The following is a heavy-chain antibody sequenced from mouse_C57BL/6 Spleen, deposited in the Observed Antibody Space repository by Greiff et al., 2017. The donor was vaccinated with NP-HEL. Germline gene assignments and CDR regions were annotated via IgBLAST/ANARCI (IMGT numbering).Heavy chain of an antibody. V-gene: IGHV1-64*01. J-gene: IGHJ1*03. CDR3: ARGPFTTGGYFDV. CDR1: GYTFTSYW. Sequence: QVQLQQSGAELVKPGASVKLSCKASGYTFTSYWMHWVKQRPGQGLEWIGMIHPNSGSTNSNEKFKSKATLTVDKSSSTAYMQLSSLTSEDAAVYYCARGPFTTGGYFDVWGTGTTVTVSS. CDR2: IHPNSGST. D-gene: IGHD1-1*01.